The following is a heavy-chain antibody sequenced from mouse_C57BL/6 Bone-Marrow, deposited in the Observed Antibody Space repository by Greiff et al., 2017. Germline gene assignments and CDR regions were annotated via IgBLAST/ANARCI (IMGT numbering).Heavy chain of an antibody. J-gene: IGHJ4*01. D-gene: IGHD1-1*01. CDR3: ARPYGSSPYSAMDY. V-gene: IGHV2-2*01. CDR1: GFSLTSYG. CDR2: IWSGGST. Sequence: QVQLQQSGPGLVQPSQSLSITCTVSGFSLTSYGVHWVRQSPGKGLEWLGVIWSGGSTDYNAAFISRLSISKDNSKSQVFFKMNSLQADDTAIYYCARPYGSSPYSAMDYWGQGTSVTVSS.